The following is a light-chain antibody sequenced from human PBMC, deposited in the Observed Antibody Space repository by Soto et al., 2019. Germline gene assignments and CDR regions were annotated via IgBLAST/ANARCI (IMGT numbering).Light chain of an antibody. V-gene: IGKV3-15*01. J-gene: IGKJ4*01. CDR1: QSVSSS. Sequence: EIVLTQSPATLSVSLGETATLSCRASQSVSSSLAWYQHTPGRAPRLLIYGASTRATGIPTRFSGSGSGTEFILTTSNLQSEDFAVYYCQQYNNWTPHTYGGGAKVDIK. CDR3: QQYNNWTPHT. CDR2: GAS.